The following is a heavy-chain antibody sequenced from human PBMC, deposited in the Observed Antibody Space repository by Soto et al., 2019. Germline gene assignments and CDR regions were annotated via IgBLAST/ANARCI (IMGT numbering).Heavy chain of an antibody. CDR1: GGSFSGYY. CDR2: INHSGST. V-gene: IGHV4-34*01. J-gene: IGHJ4*02. D-gene: IGHD3-16*01. CDR3: ARSQRGRTAFTFDY. Sequence: PSETLSLTCAVYGGSFSGYYWSWIRQPPGKGLEWIGEINHSGSTNYNPSLKSRVTISVDTSKNQFSLKLSSVTAADTAVYFCARSQRGRTAFTFDYWGQGALVTSPQ.